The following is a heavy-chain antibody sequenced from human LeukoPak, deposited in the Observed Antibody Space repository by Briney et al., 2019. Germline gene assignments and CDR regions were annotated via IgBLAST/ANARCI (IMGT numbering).Heavy chain of an antibody. J-gene: IGHJ3*02. CDR3: ARGVAGTGPDI. CDR1: RFTFSDYW. Sequence: GGSLRLSCAASRFTFSDYWMHWVRQAPGKGLVWVSRIKTDGSNTDYADSVKGRFTISRDNAKNTMYLQMNSLTAEDSAVYYCARGVAGTGPDIWGLGTMVTVSA. V-gene: IGHV3-74*01. D-gene: IGHD6-19*01. CDR2: IKTDGSNT.